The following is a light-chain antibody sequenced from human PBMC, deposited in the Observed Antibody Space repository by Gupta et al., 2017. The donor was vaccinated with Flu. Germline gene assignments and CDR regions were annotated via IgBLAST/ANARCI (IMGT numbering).Light chain of an antibody. V-gene: IGLV1-47*01. CDR1: SSNIGRND. Sequence: SVLPQPPSASGTPAARVAISCSGDSSNIGRNDVYWYQQLPGTAPKLLITSTDQRPSGVPERLSASKSGTSASLAISGLRSDDEASYYCASWDDSLGASVFGGGTKLTVL. J-gene: IGLJ3*02. CDR3: ASWDDSLGASV. CDR2: STD.